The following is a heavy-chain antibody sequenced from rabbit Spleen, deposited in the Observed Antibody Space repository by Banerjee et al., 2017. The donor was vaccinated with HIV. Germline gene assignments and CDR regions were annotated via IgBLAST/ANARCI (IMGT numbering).Heavy chain of an antibody. D-gene: IGHD4-1*01. CDR2: IYTGSTGNT. CDR1: GFSFSGYY. V-gene: IGHV1S45*01. Sequence: QEQLVESGGGLVQPEGSLTLTCKASGFSFSGYYMCWVRQAPGKGLEWIGCIYTGSTGNTYYASWAKGRFTISKTSSTTVTLQMTTLTAADTATYFCARDLTDVIGWNFGWWGQGTLVTVS. J-gene: IGHJ6*01. CDR3: ARDLTDVIGWNFGW.